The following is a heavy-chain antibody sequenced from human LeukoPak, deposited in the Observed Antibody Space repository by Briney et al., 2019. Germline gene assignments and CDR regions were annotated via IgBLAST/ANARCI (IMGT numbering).Heavy chain of an antibody. Sequence: GGSLRLSCAASGFTFSSYWMHWVRQAPGKGLVWVSRINSDGSSTSYADSVKGRFTISRDNAKNTLYLQMNSLRAEDTAVYYCAREGVVAATYYYYYYYVDVWGKGTTVTISS. CDR1: GFTFSSYW. J-gene: IGHJ6*03. CDR2: INSDGSST. CDR3: AREGVVAATYYYYYYYVDV. V-gene: IGHV3-74*01. D-gene: IGHD2-15*01.